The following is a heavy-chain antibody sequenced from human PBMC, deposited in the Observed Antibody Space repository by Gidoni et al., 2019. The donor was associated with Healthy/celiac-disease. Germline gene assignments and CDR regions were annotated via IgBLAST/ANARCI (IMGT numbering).Heavy chain of an antibody. CDR3: AKGVGGMDV. V-gene: IGHV3-23*01. CDR1: GFTFSSYA. CDR2: ISGSGGST. Sequence: EVQRLEAGGGLVQTGGCLRRACAACGFTFSSYAMSWVLQAPGKGLGWVSAISGSGGSTYYADSVKGRFTISRDNSKNTLYLQMSSLRAEDTAVYYCAKGVGGMDVWGQGTTVTVSS. J-gene: IGHJ6*02. D-gene: IGHD3-10*01.